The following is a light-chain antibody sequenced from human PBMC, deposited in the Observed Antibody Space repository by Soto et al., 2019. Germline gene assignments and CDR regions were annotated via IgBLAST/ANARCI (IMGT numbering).Light chain of an antibody. V-gene: IGLV2-14*01. Sequence: QSVLTQPASVSGSPGQSITISCTGTRDDIGDYNYVSWYQQYPGKAPKLIIFEVSNRPSGVSDRFSGSKSGNTASLTISGVQTEDEATYFCSSHTSSSTLVFGGGTKLTVL. CDR1: RDDIGDYNY. CDR2: EVS. J-gene: IGLJ2*01. CDR3: SSHTSSSTLV.